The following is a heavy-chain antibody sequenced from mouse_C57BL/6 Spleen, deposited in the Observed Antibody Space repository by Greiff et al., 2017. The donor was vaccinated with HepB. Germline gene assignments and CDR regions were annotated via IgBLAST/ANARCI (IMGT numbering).Heavy chain of an antibody. Sequence: EVQLVESGGGLVQPGGSLSLSCAASGFTFTDYYMSWVRQPPGKALEWLGFIRNKANGYTTEYSASVKGRFTISRDNSQSILYLQMNALRAEDSATYYCARWQLRPPTMDYWGQGTSVTVSS. D-gene: IGHD3-2*02. V-gene: IGHV7-3*01. CDR1: GFTFTDYY. CDR2: IRNKANGYTT. J-gene: IGHJ4*01. CDR3: ARWQLRPPTMDY.